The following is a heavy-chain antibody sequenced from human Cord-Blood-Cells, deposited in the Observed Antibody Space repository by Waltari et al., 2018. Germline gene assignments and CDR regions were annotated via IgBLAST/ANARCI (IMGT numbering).Heavy chain of an antibody. CDR3: ARLGDSSSWPVPFDY. J-gene: IGHJ4*02. V-gene: IGHV4-39*01. D-gene: IGHD6-13*01. CDR1: GGPISSSSYY. CDR2: IYYSGST. Sequence: QLQLQESGPGLVKPSETLSLPRTVSGGPISSSSYYWGWIRHPPGKGLEWIGSIYYSGSTYYNPSLKSRVTISVDTSKNQFSLKLSSVTAADTAVYYCARLGDSSSWPVPFDYWGQGTLVTVSS.